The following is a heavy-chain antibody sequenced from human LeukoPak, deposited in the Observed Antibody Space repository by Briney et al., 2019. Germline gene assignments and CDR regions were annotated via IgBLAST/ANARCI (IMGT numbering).Heavy chain of an antibody. D-gene: IGHD4-23*01. Sequence: PSQTLSLTCSVSGGSISSGSYDWTWIRQPPGKGLEWIGEINYGGSTNYNPSLKSRVTISIDTSKNQFSLKLSSVTAADTAIYYCARYLDYGGNSRVFQHWGQGTLVTVSS. CDR2: INYGGST. CDR3: ARYLDYGGNSRVFQH. J-gene: IGHJ1*01. V-gene: IGHV4-39*07. CDR1: GGSISSGSYD.